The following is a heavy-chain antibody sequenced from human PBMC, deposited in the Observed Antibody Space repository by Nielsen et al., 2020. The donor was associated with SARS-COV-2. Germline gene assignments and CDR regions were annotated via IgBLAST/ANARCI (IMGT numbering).Heavy chain of an antibody. CDR2: ISGSGGST. CDR1: GFTFSSYA. V-gene: IGHV3-23*01. D-gene: IGHD2/OR15-2a*01. CDR3: ARDHFTYYYYYGMDV. Sequence: GESLKISCAASGFTFSSYAMSWVRQAPGKGLGWVSAISGSGGSTYYADSVKGRFTISRDNSKNTLYLQMNSLRAEDTAVYYCARDHFTYYYYYGMDVWGQGTTVTVSS. J-gene: IGHJ6*02.